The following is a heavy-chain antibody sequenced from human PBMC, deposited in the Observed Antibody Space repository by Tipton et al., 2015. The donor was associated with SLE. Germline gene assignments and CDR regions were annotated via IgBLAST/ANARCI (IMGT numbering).Heavy chain of an antibody. D-gene: IGHD3-3*01. CDR2: NYYSGST. J-gene: IGHJ3*02. Sequence: TLSLTCTVSGGSISSYYWSWIRQPPGKGLEWIGYNYYSGSTNYNPSLKSRVTISVDTSKNQFSLKLSSVTAADTAVYYCAREEENDFWSGGDAFDIWGQGTMVTVSS. V-gene: IGHV4-59*12. CDR1: GGSISSYY. CDR3: AREEENDFWSGGDAFDI.